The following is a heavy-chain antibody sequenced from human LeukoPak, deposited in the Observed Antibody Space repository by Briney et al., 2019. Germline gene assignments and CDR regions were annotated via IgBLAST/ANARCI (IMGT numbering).Heavy chain of an antibody. J-gene: IGHJ4*02. CDR2: IYYSGST. V-gene: IGHV4-39*01. CDR3: ARQGSGRSSDY. D-gene: IGHD1-26*01. Sequence: PSETLSLTCTVSGGSISSSSYSWGWIRQPPGKGLEWIGSIYYSGSTFYNPSLNSRVTISVDTSKNQFSLKLSSVTAADTAVYYCARQGSGRSSDYWGQGTLVTVSS. CDR1: GGSISSSSYS.